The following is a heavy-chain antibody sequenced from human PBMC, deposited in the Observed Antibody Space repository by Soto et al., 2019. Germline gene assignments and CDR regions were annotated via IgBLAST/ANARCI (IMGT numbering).Heavy chain of an antibody. J-gene: IGHJ4*02. CDR2: IWYDGSNK. V-gene: IGHV3-33*01. CDR1: GFTFSSYG. D-gene: IGHD1-26*01. CDR3: ARAENWEAAFFDY. Sequence: GGSLRLSCAASGFTFSSYGMHWVRQAPGKGLEWVAVIWYDGSNKYYADSVKGRFTISRDNSKNTLYLQMNSLRAEDTAVYYCARAENWEAAFFDYWGQGTLVTVSS.